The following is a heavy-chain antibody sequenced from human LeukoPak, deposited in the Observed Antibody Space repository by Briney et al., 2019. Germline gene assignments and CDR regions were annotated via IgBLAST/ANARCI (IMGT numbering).Heavy chain of an antibody. D-gene: IGHD1-26*01. CDR3: ARALVGGRDDAFDI. J-gene: IGHJ3*02. Sequence: SETLSLTCTVSGGSISSSSYYWGWIRQPPGKGLEWIGSIYYSGSTYHNPSLKSRVTISVDTSKNQFSLKLSSVTAADTAVYYCARALVGGRDDAFDIWGQGTMVTVSS. CDR2: IYYSGST. CDR1: GGSISSSSYY. V-gene: IGHV4-39*07.